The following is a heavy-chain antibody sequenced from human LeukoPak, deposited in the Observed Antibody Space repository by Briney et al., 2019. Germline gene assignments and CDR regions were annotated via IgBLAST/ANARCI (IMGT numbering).Heavy chain of an antibody. CDR3: AKKWPPSRGSGNYYFDY. Sequence: GGSLRLSCAASGFTFSSYAMSWVRQAPGKGLEWVSAISGNGGSTYYAGSVKGRFTISRDNSKNTLYLQMNSLRAEDTAVYYCAKKWPPSRGSGNYYFDYWGQGTLVTVSS. D-gene: IGHD3-10*01. J-gene: IGHJ4*02. CDR2: ISGNGGST. CDR1: GFTFSSYA. V-gene: IGHV3-23*01.